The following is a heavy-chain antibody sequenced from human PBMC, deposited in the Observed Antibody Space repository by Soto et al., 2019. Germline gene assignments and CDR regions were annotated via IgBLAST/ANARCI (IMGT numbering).Heavy chain of an antibody. V-gene: IGHV3-30*18. Sequence: QVQLVESGGGVVQPGRSLRLSCAASGFTFSSYGMHWVRQAPGKGLEWVAVISYDGSNKYYADSVKGRFTISRDNSKNALYLQMNSLRVEDTAVYYWAKAMSYDFWSGNRDYFDYWGQGTLVTVSS. CDR2: ISYDGSNK. D-gene: IGHD3-3*01. CDR1: GFTFSSYG. CDR3: AKAMSYDFWSGNRDYFDY. J-gene: IGHJ4*02.